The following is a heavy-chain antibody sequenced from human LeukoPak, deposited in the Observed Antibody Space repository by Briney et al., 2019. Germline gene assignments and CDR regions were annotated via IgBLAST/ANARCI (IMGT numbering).Heavy chain of an antibody. Sequence: GGSLRLSCAASGFTFSSHLMHWVRHAQGTGLVWVSSAKSDGTATNYADSVKGRFTISRDNAKNTLYLQMNSLRVEDTAVYYCVRKFATGDWGQGTLVTVSS. CDR3: VRKFATGD. CDR2: AKSDGTAT. J-gene: IGHJ4*02. V-gene: IGHV3-74*01. D-gene: IGHD1-14*01. CDR1: GFTFSSHL.